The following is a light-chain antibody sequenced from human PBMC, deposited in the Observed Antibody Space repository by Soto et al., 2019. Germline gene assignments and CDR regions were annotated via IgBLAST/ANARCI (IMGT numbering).Light chain of an antibody. CDR3: CSYAGSYTWV. J-gene: IGLJ3*02. CDR1: SSDVGNYNY. Sequence: QSVLTQPRSMSGSPGQSVTISCTGTSSDVGNYNYVSWYQQHPGKAPKLMIYDVSKRPSGVPDHFSGSKSGNTASLTISGLQAEDEADYYCCSYAGSYTWVFGGGTKLTVL. V-gene: IGLV2-11*01. CDR2: DVS.